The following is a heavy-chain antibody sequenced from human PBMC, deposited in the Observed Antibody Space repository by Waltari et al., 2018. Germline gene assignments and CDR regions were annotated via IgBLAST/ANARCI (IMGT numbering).Heavy chain of an antibody. CDR2: IYHSGST. J-gene: IGHJ4*02. Sequence: QVQLQESGPGLVKPSETLSLTCTVSGYSISSGYYWGWNRQPPGKGLEWIGSIYHSGSTYYNPSLKSRVTISVDTSKNQFSLKLSSVTAADTAVYYCARDTAPSTDYYDSSGYSDYWGQGTLVTVSS. CDR3: ARDTAPSTDYYDSSGYSDY. D-gene: IGHD3-22*01. CDR1: GYSISSGYY. V-gene: IGHV4-38-2*02.